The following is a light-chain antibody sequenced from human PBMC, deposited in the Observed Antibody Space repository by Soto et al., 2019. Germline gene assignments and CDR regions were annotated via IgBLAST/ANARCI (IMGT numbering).Light chain of an antibody. CDR3: KQYNNWPWT. V-gene: IGKV3-15*01. J-gene: IGKJ1*01. CDR2: SAS. CDR1: QSISDT. Sequence: EIVMTQSPTTLAVSPGGRATLSCRASQSISDTLAWYQQKPGQAPRLLIYSASRRATGFPGRFSGSGSGTDFTLTISSLQSEDLAVYYCKQYNNWPWTFGQGTKV.